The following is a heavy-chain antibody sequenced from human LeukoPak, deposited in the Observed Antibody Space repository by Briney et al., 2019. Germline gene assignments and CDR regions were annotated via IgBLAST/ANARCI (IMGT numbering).Heavy chain of an antibody. V-gene: IGHV3-21*01. CDR1: GFTFSSYS. Sequence: GGSLRLSCAASGFTFSSYSMNWVRQAPGKGLEWVSSISSSSSYIYYADSVKGRFTISRDNAKNSLYLQMNSLRAEDTAVYYCARSIHSSSWYRGNYWGQGTLVTVSS. J-gene: IGHJ4*02. D-gene: IGHD6-13*01. CDR2: ISSSSSYI. CDR3: ARSIHSSSWYRGNY.